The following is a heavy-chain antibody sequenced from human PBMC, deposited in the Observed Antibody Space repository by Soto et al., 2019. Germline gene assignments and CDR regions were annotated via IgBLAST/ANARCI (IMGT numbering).Heavy chain of an antibody. J-gene: IGHJ4*02. V-gene: IGHV1-69*01. Sequence: QVQLVQSGAEMKKPGSSVKVSCKVSGDSFSSYAISWVRQAPGEGLEWVGGIIPIFETANYAQNFQGRVTITALESTTTAFLEVTRLRPQDTAAFYCAASDSSSWQHDYWGQGTLITVSS. D-gene: IGHD6-13*01. CDR3: AASDSSSWQHDY. CDR2: IIPIFETA. CDR1: GDSFSSYA.